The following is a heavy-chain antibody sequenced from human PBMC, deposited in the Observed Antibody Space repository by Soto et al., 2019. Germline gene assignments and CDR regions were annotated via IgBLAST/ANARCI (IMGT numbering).Heavy chain of an antibody. CDR3: ARGYYYGSGRPTPGGMDV. CDR2: ISTYTGNT. CDR1: GYTFTNYD. Sequence: QVHLVQSGAEVKKPGASVKVSCKASGYTFTNYDINWVRQAPGQGLEWMGWISTYTGNTNYAQKLQGRVTMTTDTSTSTAYRELRSRRSDDTAVYYCARGYYYGSGRPTPGGMDVWGQGTTVTVSS. V-gene: IGHV1-18*01. J-gene: IGHJ6*02. D-gene: IGHD3-10*01.